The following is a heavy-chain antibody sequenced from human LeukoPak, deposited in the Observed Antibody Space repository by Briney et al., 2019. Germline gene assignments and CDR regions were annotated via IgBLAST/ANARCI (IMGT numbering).Heavy chain of an antibody. Sequence: SETLSLTCAVYGGSFSGYYWSWIRQPPGKGLEWIGEINHSGSTNYNPSLKSRVTISVDTSKNQFSLKLSSVAAADTAVYYCARGTGYSSRGTGYWGQGTLVTVSS. D-gene: IGHD6-13*01. CDR3: ARGTGYSSRGTGY. CDR1: GGSFSGYY. J-gene: IGHJ4*02. V-gene: IGHV4-34*01. CDR2: INHSGST.